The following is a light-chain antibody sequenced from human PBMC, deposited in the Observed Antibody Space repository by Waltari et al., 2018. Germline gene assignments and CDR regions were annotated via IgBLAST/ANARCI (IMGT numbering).Light chain of an antibody. V-gene: IGKV3-15*01. Sequence: EIVMTQSPATLSVSQGERATLYCRASQSVHDNFAAYHQKHAHPPTPLLFAASTSSTPSTARLRGSGYAAAFSPTITSMQAEDGVVYYCYQHNGCPPLTFGGGTKVEIK. CDR3: YQHNGCPPLT. J-gene: IGKJ4*01. CDR1: QSVHDN. CDR2: AAS.